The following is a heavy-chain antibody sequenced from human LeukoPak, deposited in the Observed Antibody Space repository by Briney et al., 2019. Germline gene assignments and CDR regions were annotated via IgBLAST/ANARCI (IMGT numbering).Heavy chain of an antibody. D-gene: IGHD3-16*01. CDR2: ISGSGDDT. V-gene: IGHV3-23*01. CDR3: ARKRGVGSASSGKLAY. CDR1: AFTFSGNA. J-gene: IGHJ4*02. Sequence: GGSLRLSSADSAFTFSGNAMNWVRQAPGKGLDWVSIISGSGDDTYYADSVKGRFTISRDNSKNTLYLQMNSLRAEDTAVYYCARKRGVGSASSGKLAYWGQGSLVTVSS.